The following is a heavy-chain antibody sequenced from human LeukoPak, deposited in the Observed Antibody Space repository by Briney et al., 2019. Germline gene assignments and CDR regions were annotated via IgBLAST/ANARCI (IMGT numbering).Heavy chain of an antibody. Sequence: GGSLRLSCVASGFTFSNYGMHWVRQAPGKGLEWVTVISYDGSNKYYGDSVKGRFTISRDNSKNTLYLKMNSLRAEDTAVYYCAKEGSNGDFDYWGQGTLVTVSS. CDR2: ISYDGSNK. V-gene: IGHV3-30*18. J-gene: IGHJ4*02. CDR3: AKEGSNGDFDY. CDR1: GFTFSNYG. D-gene: IGHD1-26*01.